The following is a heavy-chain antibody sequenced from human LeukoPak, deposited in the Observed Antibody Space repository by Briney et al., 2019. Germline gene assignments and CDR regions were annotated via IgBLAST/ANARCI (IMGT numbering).Heavy chain of an antibody. D-gene: IGHD6-19*01. CDR3: ARAVTGGDY. Sequence: ASVKVSCKASGYSFTIRGINWVRQAPGQGLEWMGYINTYNGNTNYEQKFQGRVTMTTDTSTSTIYMELRSLRSDDTAVYYCARAVTGGDYWGQGTLVTVSS. J-gene: IGHJ4*02. V-gene: IGHV1-18*01. CDR2: INTYNGNT. CDR1: GYSFTIRG.